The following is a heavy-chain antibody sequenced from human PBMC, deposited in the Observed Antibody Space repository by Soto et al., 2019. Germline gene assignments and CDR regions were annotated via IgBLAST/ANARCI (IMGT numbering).Heavy chain of an antibody. CDR2: INHSGST. D-gene: IGHD2-2*01. J-gene: IGHJ3*02. Sequence: SETLSLTCAVYGGSFSGYYWSWIRQPPGKGLGWIGEINHSGSTNYNPSLKSRVTISVDTFKNQFSLKLSSVTAADTAVYYCARGFPRYCSSTSCYGRFGAFDIWGQGTMVTV. CDR3: ARGFPRYCSSTSCYGRFGAFDI. CDR1: GGSFSGYY. V-gene: IGHV4-34*01.